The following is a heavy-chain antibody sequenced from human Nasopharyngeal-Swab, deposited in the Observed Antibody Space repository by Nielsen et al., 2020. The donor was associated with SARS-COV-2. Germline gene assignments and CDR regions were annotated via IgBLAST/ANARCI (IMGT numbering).Heavy chain of an antibody. D-gene: IGHD6-13*01. CDR2: IRSNIHGGTT. Sequence: GESLKISCTASGFSSVDYAMSWFRQAPGKGLEWIAFIRSNIHGGTTEYAASVRGRFVMSRDDSKLIAYLLLNSLKTEDTGVYYCTRVLVAAGPMLDYWGQGTLVTVSS. CDR3: TRVLVAAGPMLDY. J-gene: IGHJ4*02. CDR1: GFSSVDYA. V-gene: IGHV3-49*03.